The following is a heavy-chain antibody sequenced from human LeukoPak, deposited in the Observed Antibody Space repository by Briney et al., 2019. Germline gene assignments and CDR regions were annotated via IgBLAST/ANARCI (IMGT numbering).Heavy chain of an antibody. CDR1: GFTFGGYL. CDR3: ARDWAGMTAPGPFDY. V-gene: IGHV3-21*01. Sequence: PGGSLRLSCAASGFTFGGYLMSWVRQSPGKGLEWVSSISPSSSYIYYADSVKGRFTISRDNTKNSLYLQMNSLRAEDTAVYYCARDWAGMTAPGPFDYWGQGTLVTVSS. D-gene: IGHD6-13*01. CDR2: ISPSSSYI. J-gene: IGHJ4*02.